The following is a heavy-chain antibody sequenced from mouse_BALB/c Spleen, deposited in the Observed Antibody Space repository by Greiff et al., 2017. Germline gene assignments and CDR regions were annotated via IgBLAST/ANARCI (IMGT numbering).Heavy chain of an antibody. V-gene: IGHV1-14*01. CDR3: ARKGYDGYYSFAY. CDR1: GYTFTSYV. Sequence: EVKLQESGPELVKPGASVKMSCKASGYTFTSYVMHWVKQKPGQGLEWIGYINPYNDGTKYNEKFKGKATLTSDKSSSTAYMELSSLTSEDSAVYYCARKGYDGYYSFAYWGQGTLVTVSA. J-gene: IGHJ3*01. CDR2: INPYNDGT. D-gene: IGHD2-3*01.